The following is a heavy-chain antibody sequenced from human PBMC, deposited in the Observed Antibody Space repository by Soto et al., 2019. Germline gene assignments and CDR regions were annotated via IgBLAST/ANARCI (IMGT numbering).Heavy chain of an antibody. CDR2: ISSSGSTI. J-gene: IGHJ4*02. CDR1: GFTVSYNY. Sequence: VQLVESGGGLIQPGGSLRLSCAVSGFTVSYNYMNWVRQAPGKGLEWVSYISSSGSTIYYADSVKGRFTISRDNAKKSLYLQMNSLRAEDTAVYYCARGKDSGSFQDYWGQGTLVTVSS. V-gene: IGHV3-11*01. CDR3: ARGKDSGSFQDY. D-gene: IGHD1-26*01.